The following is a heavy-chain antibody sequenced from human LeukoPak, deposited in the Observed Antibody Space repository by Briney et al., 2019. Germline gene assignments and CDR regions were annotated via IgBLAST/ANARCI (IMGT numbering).Heavy chain of an antibody. CDR3: ARVGGKTTINNAAFEV. D-gene: IGHD5-24*01. Sequence: SSETLSLTCTVSGDSINSDYWNWLRQPPGKGLEWIGYIYHTGSTNYNPSLRSRVTISVDTSKKHFSLKLTSVTAADTAIYYCARVGGKTTINNAAFEVWGQGTMVTVSS. CDR1: GDSINSDY. J-gene: IGHJ3*01. V-gene: IGHV4-59*01. CDR2: IYHTGST.